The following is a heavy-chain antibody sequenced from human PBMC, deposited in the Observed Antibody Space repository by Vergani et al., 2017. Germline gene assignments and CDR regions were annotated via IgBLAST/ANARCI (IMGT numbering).Heavy chain of an antibody. D-gene: IGHD3-16*02. CDR1: GFTFSSYA. CDR3: ARDELSDGF. J-gene: IGHJ4*02. Sequence: EVQLLESGGGLVQPGGSLRLSCAASGFTFSSYAMSWVRQAPGKGLEWVSAISGSGGSTYYADSVKGRFTISRDNAKNSLYLQMNSLRDEDTAVYYCARDELSDGFWGQGTLVTVSS. V-gene: IGHV3-23*01. CDR2: ISGSGGST.